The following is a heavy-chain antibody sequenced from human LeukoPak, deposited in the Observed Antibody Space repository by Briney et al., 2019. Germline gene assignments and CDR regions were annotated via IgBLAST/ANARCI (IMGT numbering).Heavy chain of an antibody. J-gene: IGHJ3*02. D-gene: IGHD3-3*01. CDR1: GYTFTSYG. CDR3: AREAYDFWSGSVVLDI. V-gene: IGHV1-18*01. CDR2: ISAYNGNT. Sequence: ASVKVSCKASGYTFTSYGISWVRQAPGQGLEWMGWISAYNGNTNYAQKLQGRVTMTTDTSTSTAYMELRSLRSDDTAVYYCAREAYDFWSGSVVLDIWGQGTMVTVSS.